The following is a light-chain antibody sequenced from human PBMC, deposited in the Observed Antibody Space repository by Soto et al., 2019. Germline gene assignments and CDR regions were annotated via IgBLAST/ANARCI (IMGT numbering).Light chain of an antibody. CDR2: EVR. V-gene: IGLV2-14*01. CDR1: SSDVGDYNY. J-gene: IGLJ3*02. Sequence: QSALTQPASVSGSPGQSITISCTGTSSDVGDYNYVSWYQQHPGKAPRLIISEVRNRPSGISYRFTGSKSGNTASLTISGLQAEDEADYYCSSYTTTSTLVFGGGTKVTVL. CDR3: SSYTTTSTLV.